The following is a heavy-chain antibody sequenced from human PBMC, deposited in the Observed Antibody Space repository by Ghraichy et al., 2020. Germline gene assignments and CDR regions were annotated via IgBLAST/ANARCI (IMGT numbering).Heavy chain of an antibody. CDR3: AKNIVATEKNLYYYYGMDV. CDR2: IKQDGSEK. J-gene: IGHJ6*02. D-gene: IGHD5-12*01. V-gene: IGHV3-7*01. Sequence: GGSLRLSCAASGFSFSGYWMSWVRQAPGKGLEWVASIKQDGSEKIYVDSVKGRFTISRDNARNSLYLQMNSLGAEDTAMYYCAKNIVATEKNLYYYYGMDVWGQGTTVHVSS. CDR1: GFSFSGYW.